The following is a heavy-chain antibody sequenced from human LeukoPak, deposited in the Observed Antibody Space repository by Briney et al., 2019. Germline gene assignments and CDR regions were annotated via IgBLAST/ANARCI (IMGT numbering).Heavy chain of an antibody. CDR3: ARGVGATEYFQH. J-gene: IGHJ1*01. CDR2: MYTSGST. D-gene: IGHD1-26*01. CDR1: GDSFSSYS. Sequence: SETLSLTCSVSGDSFSSYSWNWIRQPAGKRLEWIGRMYTSGSTNYNPSLKSRVTISVDTSKNQFSLKLSSVTAADTAVYYCARGVGATEYFQHWGQGTLVTVSS. V-gene: IGHV4-4*07.